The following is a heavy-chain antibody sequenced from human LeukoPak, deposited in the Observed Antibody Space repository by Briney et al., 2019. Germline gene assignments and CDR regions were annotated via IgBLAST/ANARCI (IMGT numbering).Heavy chain of an antibody. CDR1: GFTFSDYY. D-gene: IGHD6-13*01. J-gene: IGHJ4*02. CDR2: ISSSGSAI. Sequence: PGGSLGLSCAASGFTFSDYYMSWIRQAPGKGLEWVSYISSSGSAIYYADSVKGRFTISRDNAKNSLYLQMDSLRAEDTAVYYCAKASEIGAGKAGDYWGQGTLVTVSS. CDR3: AKASEIGAGKAGDY. V-gene: IGHV3-11*04.